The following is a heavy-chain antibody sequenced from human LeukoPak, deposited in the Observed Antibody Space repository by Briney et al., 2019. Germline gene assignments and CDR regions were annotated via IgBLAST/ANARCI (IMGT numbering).Heavy chain of an antibody. Sequence: ASVKVSCKASGYTFTSYDINWVRQATGQGLEWMGWMNPNSGNTGYAQKFQGRVTMTRNTSISTAYMELSSLRSEDTALYYCAKDILPSAAGYDYWGQGTLVTVSS. D-gene: IGHD2-2*01. CDR1: GYTFTSYD. V-gene: IGHV1-8*01. J-gene: IGHJ4*02. CDR3: AKDILPSAAGYDY. CDR2: MNPNSGNT.